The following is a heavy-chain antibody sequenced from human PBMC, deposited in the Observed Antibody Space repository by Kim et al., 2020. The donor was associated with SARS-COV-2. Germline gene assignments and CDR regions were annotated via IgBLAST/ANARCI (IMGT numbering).Heavy chain of an antibody. CDR1: GGSISSSNW. J-gene: IGHJ4*02. CDR2: IYHSGST. CDR3: ARGGGYCSSTSCYLDY. Sequence: SETLSLTCAVSGGSISSSNWWSWVRQPPGKGLEWIGEIYHSGSTNYNPSLKSRVTISVDKSKNQFSLKLSSVTAADTAVYYCARGGGYCSSTSCYLDYWGQGTLVTVSS. V-gene: IGHV4-4*02. D-gene: IGHD2-2*01.